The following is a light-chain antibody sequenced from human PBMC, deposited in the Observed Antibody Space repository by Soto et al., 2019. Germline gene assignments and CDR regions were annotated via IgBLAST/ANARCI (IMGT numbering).Light chain of an antibody. Sequence: QSVLTQPPSVSGAPGQRVTISCSGTSSSIGAGYEVHWYHQLPGTAPKLVVSGNGNRPSGVPDRLSASKSGTSASLIISGLQREDEADYYCVSFTTSRSYVFGTGTQLTVL. CDR3: VSFTTSRSYV. CDR2: GNG. J-gene: IGLJ1*01. V-gene: IGLV1-40*01. CDR1: SSSIGAGYE.